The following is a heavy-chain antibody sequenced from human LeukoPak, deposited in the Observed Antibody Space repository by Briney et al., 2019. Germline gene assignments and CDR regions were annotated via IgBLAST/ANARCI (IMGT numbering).Heavy chain of an antibody. CDR2: ISSTGSTI. Sequence: GGSLRLSCAASGFTFSSYEMNWVRQAPGKGLGWVSYISSTGSTIFSADSVKGRFTISRDNAKNSLYLHMNSLRADDTAVYYCATLRRQLVDYWGQGALVTVSS. CDR1: GFTFSSYE. J-gene: IGHJ4*02. CDR3: ATLRRQLVDY. V-gene: IGHV3-48*03. D-gene: IGHD6-13*01.